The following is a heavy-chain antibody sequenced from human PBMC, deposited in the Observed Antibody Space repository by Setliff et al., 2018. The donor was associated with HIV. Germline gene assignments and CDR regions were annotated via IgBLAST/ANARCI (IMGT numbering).Heavy chain of an antibody. Sequence: PGGSLRLSCAASGFTFSNYWMTWVRQAPGKGLEWVAQINRDGTEKYYVDSVKGRFTISRDNAKNSLYLQMNSLRAEDTALYYCARDSGGYWATIRHYYYMDVWGKGTAVTVSS. CDR3: ARDSGGYWATIRHYYYMDV. J-gene: IGHJ6*03. CDR1: GFTFSNYW. D-gene: IGHD3-22*01. V-gene: IGHV3-7*03. CDR2: INRDGTEK.